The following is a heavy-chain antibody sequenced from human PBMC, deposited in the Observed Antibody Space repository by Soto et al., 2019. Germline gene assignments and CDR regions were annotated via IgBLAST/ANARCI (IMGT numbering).Heavy chain of an antibody. CDR3: ARLFGDPPLHYYYGMDV. D-gene: IGHD4-17*01. CDR1: GGSISSSSYY. Sequence: SETLSLTCTVSGGSISSSSYYWGWIRQPPGKGLEWIGSIYYSGSTYYNPSLKSRVTISVDTSKNQFSLKLSSVTAADTAVYYCARLFGDPPLHYYYGMDVWGQGTTVT. V-gene: IGHV4-39*01. CDR2: IYYSGST. J-gene: IGHJ6*02.